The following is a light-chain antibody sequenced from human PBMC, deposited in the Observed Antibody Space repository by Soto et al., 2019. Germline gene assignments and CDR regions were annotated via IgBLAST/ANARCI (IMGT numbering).Light chain of an antibody. V-gene: IGLV1-40*01. J-gene: IGLJ7*01. CDR2: DNT. CDR1: TSNIGTHWP. Sequence: QLVLTQPPSVSGAPGQKVTISCTGSTSNIGTHWPVHWFQQLPGTAPKLLIYDNTNRPSGVPDRFSGSKSGTSASLAITGLQAEDEADYYCQSYDNSLSGVIFGAATQLTVL. CDR3: QSYDNSLSGVI.